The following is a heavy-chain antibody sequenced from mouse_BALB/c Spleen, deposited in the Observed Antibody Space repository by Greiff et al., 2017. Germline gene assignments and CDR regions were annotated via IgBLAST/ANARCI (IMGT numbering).Heavy chain of an antibody. J-gene: IGHJ3*01. CDR2: ILPGSGST. Sequence: VQLQQSGAELLKPGASVKISCKATGYTFSSYWIEWVKQRPGHGLEWIGEILPGSGSTNYNEKFKGKATFTADTSSNTAYMQLSSLTSEDSAVYYCAREFITTASWFAYWGQGTLVTVSA. V-gene: IGHV1-9*01. D-gene: IGHD1-2*01. CDR1: GYTFSSYW. CDR3: AREFITTASWFAY.